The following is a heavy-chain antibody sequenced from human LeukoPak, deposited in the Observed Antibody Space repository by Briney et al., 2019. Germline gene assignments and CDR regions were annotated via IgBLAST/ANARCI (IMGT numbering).Heavy chain of an antibody. D-gene: IGHD2-2*01. Sequence: PGGSLRLSCAASGFTVSSNYMSWVRQAPGKGLEWVSVNYSGGSTYYADSVKGRFTISRDNSKNTLYLQMNSLRAEDTAVYYCAVEEYQLLGEYFQHWGQGTLVTVSS. J-gene: IGHJ1*01. CDR2: NYSGGST. CDR1: GFTVSSNY. V-gene: IGHV3-66*02. CDR3: AVEEYQLLGEYFQH.